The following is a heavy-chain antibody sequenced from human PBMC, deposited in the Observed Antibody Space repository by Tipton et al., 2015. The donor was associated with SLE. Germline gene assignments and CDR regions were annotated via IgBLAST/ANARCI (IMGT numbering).Heavy chain of an antibody. J-gene: IGHJ4*02. CDR1: DGSISSTNYY. V-gene: IGHV4-39*07. CDR2: IFYTGST. D-gene: IGHD5-12*01. CDR3: ARRHYSGPFDS. Sequence: TLSLTCTVSDGSISSTNYYWGWIRQPPGKGLEWIGSIFYTGSTYYNPSLKSRVSFSIDTSKHQFSLKLNSVTAADTAVYYCARRHYSGPFDSWGQGTLATVSA.